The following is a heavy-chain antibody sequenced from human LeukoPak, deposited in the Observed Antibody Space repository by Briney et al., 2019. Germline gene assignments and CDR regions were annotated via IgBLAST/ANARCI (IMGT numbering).Heavy chain of an antibody. CDR1: GFTFSDYY. CDR2: ISSSGSTI. J-gene: IGHJ4*02. V-gene: IGHV3-11*01. CDR3: ARDPHYYGSGSYYNY. Sequence: GGSLRLSCAASGFTFSDYYMGWIRQAPGKGLEWVSYISSSGSTIYYADSVKGRFTISRDNAKNSLYLQMNSLRAEDTAVYYCARDPHYYGSGSYYNYWGQGTLVTVSS. D-gene: IGHD3-10*01.